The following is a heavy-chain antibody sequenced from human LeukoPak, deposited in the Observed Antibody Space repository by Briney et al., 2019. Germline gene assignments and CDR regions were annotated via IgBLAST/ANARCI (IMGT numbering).Heavy chain of an antibody. J-gene: IGHJ4*02. CDR1: GGSFSGYY. D-gene: IGHD6-13*01. CDR3: ARVGIASYYFDY. Sequence: PSETLSLTCAVYGGSFSGYYWSWIRQPPEKGLEWIGEINHSGSTNYNPSLKSRVTISVDTSKNQFSLKLSSVTAADTAVYYCARVGIASYYFDYWGQGTLVTVSS. CDR2: INHSGST. V-gene: IGHV4-34*01.